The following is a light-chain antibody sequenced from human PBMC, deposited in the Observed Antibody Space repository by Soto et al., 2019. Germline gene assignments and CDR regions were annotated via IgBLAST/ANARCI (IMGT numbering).Light chain of an antibody. CDR1: RSNIGKNY. V-gene: IGLV1-51*01. Sequence: QSVLTQSPAVSVAPGQMVTLSCSGGRSNIGKNYVSWYQHVPGTAPKILIYDNNKRPSGIPDRFSGSKSGTSATLDITGLQTGDEADYYCATWDSSLSAVVFGGGTKVTVL. CDR2: DNN. J-gene: IGLJ2*01. CDR3: ATWDSSLSAVV.